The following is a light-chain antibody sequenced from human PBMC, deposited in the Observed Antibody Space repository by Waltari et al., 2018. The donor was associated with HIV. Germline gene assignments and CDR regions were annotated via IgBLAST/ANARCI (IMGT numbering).Light chain of an antibody. CDR3: SSYTGSSSVV. CDR2: EVS. Sequence: QSALTQPASVSGSPGQSITISCTGASSDVGGYNYVSWYQQHPGKAPKLMIYEVSNRPSGVSNRFSGSKSGNTASLTISGLRAEDEAYYYCSSYTGSSSVVFGGGTKLTVL. V-gene: IGLV2-14*01. CDR1: SSDVGGYNY. J-gene: IGLJ3*02.